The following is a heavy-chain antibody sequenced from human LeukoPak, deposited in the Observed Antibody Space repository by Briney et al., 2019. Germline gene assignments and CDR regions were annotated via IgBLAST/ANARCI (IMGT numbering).Heavy chain of an antibody. CDR3: ARDRAAFDS. D-gene: IGHD6-25*01. CDR2: ITGRGGNT. CDR1: GFTFSSFP. Sequence: GGSLRLSCAASGFTFSSFPMSWVRQAPGKGLQWVSGITGRGGNTYYADSVEGRFTISRDNSKNTLSLQMDSLRAEDTAVYYYARDRAAFDSWGQGTLVTVSS. V-gene: IGHV3-23*01. J-gene: IGHJ4*02.